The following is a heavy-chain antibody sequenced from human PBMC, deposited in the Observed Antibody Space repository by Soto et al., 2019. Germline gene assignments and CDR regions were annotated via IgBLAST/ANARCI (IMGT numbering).Heavy chain of an antibody. V-gene: IGHV3-23*01. J-gene: IGHJ4*02. CDR2: INAPGSPT. D-gene: IGHD3-9*01. CDR3: AKDRHPDGIWTFDS. CDR1: GHTFHNYA. Sequence: PGGSLRLSCVGSGHTFHNYAMTWVRQAPGKGLEWVSGINAPGSPTYYAASVKGRFTVSRDNSKKMLFLQMNSLRDEDTAVYYCAKDRHPDGIWTFDSWGPGTLVTVSS.